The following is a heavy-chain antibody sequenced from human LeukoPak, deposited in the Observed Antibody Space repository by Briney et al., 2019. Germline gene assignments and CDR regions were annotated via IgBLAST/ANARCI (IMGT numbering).Heavy chain of an antibody. Sequence: GGSLRLSCAASGFTFSSYWMNWARQTPGKGLEWVASINHNGNVNYYVDSVKGRFTISRDNAKNSLYLQMSNLRAEVTAVYFCARGGGLDVWGQGATVTVSS. CDR1: GFTFSSYW. CDR2: INHNGNVN. V-gene: IGHV3-7*03. J-gene: IGHJ6*02. D-gene: IGHD3-16*01. CDR3: ARGGGLDV.